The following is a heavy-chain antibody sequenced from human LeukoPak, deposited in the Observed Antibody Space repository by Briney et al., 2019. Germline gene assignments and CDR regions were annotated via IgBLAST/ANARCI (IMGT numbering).Heavy chain of an antibody. CDR2: ISGSGGST. J-gene: IGHJ4*02. D-gene: IGHD3-22*01. V-gene: IGHV3-23*01. CDR1: GFTFSSYA. Sequence: GGSLRLSCAASGFTFSSYAMSWVRQAPGKGPEWVSAISGSGGSTYYADSVKGRFTISRDNSKNTLYLQMNSLRAEDTAVYYCAKVPYDSSGYSTYYFDYWGQGTLVTVSS. CDR3: AKVPYDSSGYSTYYFDY.